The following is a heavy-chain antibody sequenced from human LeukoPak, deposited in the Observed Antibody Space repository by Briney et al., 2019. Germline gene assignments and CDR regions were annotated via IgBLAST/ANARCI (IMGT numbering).Heavy chain of an antibody. Sequence: GASVKVSCKASGYTFTSYGISWVRQAPGQGLEWMGWISAYNGNTNYAQKLQGRVTMTTDTSTSTAYMELRSLRSDDTAVYYCARGCYYDSSGYYFNRYFDYWGQGTLVTVSS. V-gene: IGHV1-18*01. CDR3: ARGCYYDSSGYYFNRYFDY. D-gene: IGHD3-22*01. CDR2: ISAYNGNT. CDR1: GYTFTSYG. J-gene: IGHJ4*02.